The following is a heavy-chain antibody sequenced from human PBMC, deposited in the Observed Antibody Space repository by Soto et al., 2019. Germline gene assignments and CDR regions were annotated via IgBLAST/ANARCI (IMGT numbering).Heavy chain of an antibody. CDR2: ISYDGKQT. J-gene: IGHJ2*01. D-gene: IGHD3-10*01. CDR1: GVTFKDYG. CDR3: ARDGRGSNWYFDL. V-gene: IGHV3-30*03. Sequence: TWGSLRLSCGAPGVTFKDYGMHWVRQAPGKGLEWVAVISYDGKQTYYADSVKGRFTISKDKSKRTLFLQMNSLRVDDTAVYYCARDGRGSNWYFDLWGRGTLVTVSS.